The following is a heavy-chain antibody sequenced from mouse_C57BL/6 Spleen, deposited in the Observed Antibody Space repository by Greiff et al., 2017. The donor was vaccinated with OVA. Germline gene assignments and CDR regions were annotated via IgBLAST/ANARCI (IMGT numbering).Heavy chain of an antibody. J-gene: IGHJ2*01. CDR1: GFTFSDYG. D-gene: IGHD2-3*01. V-gene: IGHV5-17*01. CDR3: ARRDGYYSFDY. Sequence: DVKLVESGGGLVKPGGSLKLSCAASGFTFSDYGMHWVRQAPEKGLEWVAYISSGSSTIYYADTVKGRFTISRDNAKNTLFLQMTSLRSEDTAMYYCARRDGYYSFDYWGQGTTLTVSS. CDR2: ISSGSSTI.